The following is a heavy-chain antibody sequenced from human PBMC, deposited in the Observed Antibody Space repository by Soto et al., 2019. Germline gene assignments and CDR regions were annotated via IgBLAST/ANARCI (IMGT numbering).Heavy chain of an antibody. CDR3: ARGYGMDV. Sequence: QVQVVESGGGVVQPGRSLRLSCAASGFTFSSYAMHWVRQAPGKGLEWVAVISYDGSNKYYADSVKGRFTISRDNSKNTLYLQMNSLRAEDTAVYYCARGYGMDVWGQGTTVTVSS. J-gene: IGHJ6*02. V-gene: IGHV3-30-3*01. CDR2: ISYDGSNK. CDR1: GFTFSSYA.